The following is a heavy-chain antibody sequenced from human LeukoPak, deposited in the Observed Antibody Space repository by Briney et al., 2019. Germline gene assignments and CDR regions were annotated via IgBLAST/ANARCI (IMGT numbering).Heavy chain of an antibody. CDR2: IYTSGST. V-gene: IGHV4-61*02. J-gene: IGHJ4*02. D-gene: IGHD6-13*01. Sequence: SETLSLTCTVSGDSISSGNYYWTWIRQPAGKGLEWIGRIYTSGSTNYNPSLKSRVTISVDTSKNQFSLKLSSVTAADTAVYYCARESSSWPYYFDYWGQGTLVTVSS. CDR1: GDSISSGNYY. CDR3: ARESSSWPYYFDY.